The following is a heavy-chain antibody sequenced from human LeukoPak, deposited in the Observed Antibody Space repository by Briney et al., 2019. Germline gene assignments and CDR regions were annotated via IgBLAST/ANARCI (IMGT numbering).Heavy chain of an antibody. V-gene: IGHV3-30*02. D-gene: IGHD3-3*01. Sequence: GGPLRLSCAASGFTFSSCGMHWVRQAPGKGLEWVAFIRYDGSNKYYADSVKGRFTISRDNSKNTLYLQMNSLRAEDTAVYYCASAKHYDFWSGHKSGFDPWGQGTLVTVSS. J-gene: IGHJ5*02. CDR3: ASAKHYDFWSGHKSGFDP. CDR1: GFTFSSCG. CDR2: IRYDGSNK.